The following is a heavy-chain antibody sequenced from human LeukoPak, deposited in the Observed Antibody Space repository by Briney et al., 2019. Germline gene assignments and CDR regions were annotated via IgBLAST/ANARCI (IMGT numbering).Heavy chain of an antibody. CDR1: GGSISSYY. Sequence: PSETLSLTCTVSGGSISSYYWSWIRQPPGKGLEWIGYIYYSGSTNYNPSLKSRVTISVDTSKNQFSLKLSSVTAADTAVYYCARVYYDFWSGYYYYYYMDVWGKGTTVTVSS. CDR3: ARVYYDFWSGYYYYYYMDV. J-gene: IGHJ6*03. CDR2: IYYSGST. D-gene: IGHD3-3*01. V-gene: IGHV4-59*01.